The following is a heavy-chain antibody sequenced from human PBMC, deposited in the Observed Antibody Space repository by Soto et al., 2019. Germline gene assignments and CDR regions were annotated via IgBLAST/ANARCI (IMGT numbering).Heavy chain of an antibody. J-gene: IGHJ6*02. CDR3: ARQRLFARSLYGMDV. Sequence: PGVCIRLSWAAAGFTFSSYGMHWVRQAPGKGLEWVAVIWYDGSNKYYADSVKGRFTISRDNSKNTLYLQMNSLRAEDTAVYYCARQRLFARSLYGMDVWGQGTTVTVSS. CDR1: GFTFSSYG. V-gene: IGHV3-33*01. D-gene: IGHD3-10*02. CDR2: IWYDGSNK.